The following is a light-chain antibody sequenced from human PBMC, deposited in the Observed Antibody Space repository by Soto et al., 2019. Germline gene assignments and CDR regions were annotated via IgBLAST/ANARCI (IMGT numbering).Light chain of an antibody. CDR3: QQYNKWHPWT. Sequence: EIVMTQPPATLSVSPGERATLSCRASQSVSINLAWYQQKPAQAPRLLINGASTRATGIPARFSGSGYGTEFTLNISSLQSEDFAIYYCQQYNKWHPWTGGGETKVEI. V-gene: IGKV3-15*01. J-gene: IGKJ1*01. CDR2: GAS. CDR1: QSVSIN.